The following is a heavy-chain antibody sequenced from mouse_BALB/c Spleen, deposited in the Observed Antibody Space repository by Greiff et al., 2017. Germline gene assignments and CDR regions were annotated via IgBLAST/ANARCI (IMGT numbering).Heavy chain of an antibody. CDR1: GYTFTDYN. Sequence: VQLQQPGSELVRPGASVKLSCKASGYTFTDYNMHWVKQSHGKSLEWIGYIYPYNGGTGYNQKFKSKATLTVDNSSSTAYMELRSLTSEDSAVYYCARRDGYDVWFAYWGQGTLVTVSA. J-gene: IGHJ3*01. CDR3: ARRDGYDVWFAY. V-gene: IGHV1S29*02. CDR2: IYPYNGGT. D-gene: IGHD2-2*01.